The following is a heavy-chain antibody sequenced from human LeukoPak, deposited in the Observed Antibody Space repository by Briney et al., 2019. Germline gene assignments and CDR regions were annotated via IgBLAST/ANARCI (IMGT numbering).Heavy chain of an antibody. CDR1: GYTFPDYG. Sequence: ASVKVSCKASGYTFPDYGISWVRQAPGQGPEWMGWISPYNGNTNYAQKLQGRVTLTTDTSTSTAYMELSSLKSDDTAVCYCASYASGYNWLKAWGQGTLVTVSS. CDR2: ISPYNGNT. CDR3: ASYASGYNWLKA. V-gene: IGHV1-18*01. D-gene: IGHD3-10*01. J-gene: IGHJ5*02.